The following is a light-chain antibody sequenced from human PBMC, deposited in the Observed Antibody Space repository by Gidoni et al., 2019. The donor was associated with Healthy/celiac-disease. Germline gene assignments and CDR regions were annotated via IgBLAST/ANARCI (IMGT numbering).Light chain of an antibody. Sequence: EIVMTQSPATLSVSPGERATLSCRASQSVSSNLAWYQQKPGQAPRLLIYGASTRATGIPARFSGSGSGTEFTLTISSLQSEDFAVYYCQQYNNWPKTLXXXTKLEIK. V-gene: IGKV3-15*01. CDR3: QQYNNWPKT. CDR2: GAS. CDR1: QSVSSN. J-gene: IGKJ2*01.